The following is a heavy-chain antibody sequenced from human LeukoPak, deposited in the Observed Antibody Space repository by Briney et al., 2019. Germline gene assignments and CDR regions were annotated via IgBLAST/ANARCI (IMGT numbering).Heavy chain of an antibody. V-gene: IGHV3-23*01. CDR3: AKLFESGTYNNFFHY. D-gene: IGHD3-10*01. Sequence: GGSLRLSCVASGFTFDDYAMHWVRQAPGKGLEWVSAITATSSSTHDADSVQGRFTISRDNSKNTLYLQMNSLRPEDTAIYYCAKLFESGTYNNFFHYWGQGTLVTVFS. J-gene: IGHJ4*02. CDR2: ITATSSST. CDR1: GFTFDDYA.